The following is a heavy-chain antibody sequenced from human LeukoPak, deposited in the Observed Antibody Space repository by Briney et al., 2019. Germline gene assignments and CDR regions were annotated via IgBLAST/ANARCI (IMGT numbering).Heavy chain of an antibody. Sequence: SQTLSLTXTVSGGSISSGDYYWSWIRQPPGKGLEWIGYIYYSGSTYYNPSLKSRVTISVDTSKNQFSLKLSSVTAADTAVYYCARVFTVVTPLYFDYWGQGTLVTVSS. CDR1: GGSISSGDYY. CDR2: IYYSGST. CDR3: ARVFTVVTPLYFDY. J-gene: IGHJ4*02. D-gene: IGHD4-23*01. V-gene: IGHV4-30-4*08.